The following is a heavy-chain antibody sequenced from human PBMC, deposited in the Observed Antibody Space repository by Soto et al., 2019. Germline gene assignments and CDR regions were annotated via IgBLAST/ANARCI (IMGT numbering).Heavy chain of an antibody. CDR1: GFTFSSYG. D-gene: IGHD6-13*01. V-gene: IGHV3-30*18. Sequence: QVQLVESGGGVVQPGRSLRLSCAAPGFTFSSYGMHWVRQAPGKGLEWVAVISYDGSNKYYADSVKGRFTISRDNSKNTLYLQMNSLRAEDTAVYYCAKAPIQPIAAAGRVFYYYGMDVWGQGTTVTVSS. CDR2: ISYDGSNK. CDR3: AKAPIQPIAAAGRVFYYYGMDV. J-gene: IGHJ6*02.